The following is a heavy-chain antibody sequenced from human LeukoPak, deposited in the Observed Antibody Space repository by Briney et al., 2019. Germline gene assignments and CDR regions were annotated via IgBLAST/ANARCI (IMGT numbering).Heavy chain of an antibody. J-gene: IGHJ4*02. CDR1: GFTFSSYA. CDR3: ARSPGVERGFDY. D-gene: IGHD1-1*01. CDR2: ISYDGSNK. V-gene: IGHV3-30-3*01. Sequence: GRSLRLSCAASGFTFSSYAMHWVRQAPGKGLEWVAVISYDGSNKYYADSVKGRFTISRDNSKNTLYLQMNSLRAEDTAVYYCARSPGVERGFDYWGQGTLVTVSS.